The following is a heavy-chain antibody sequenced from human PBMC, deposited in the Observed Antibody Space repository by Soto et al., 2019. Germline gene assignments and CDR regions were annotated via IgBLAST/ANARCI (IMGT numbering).Heavy chain of an antibody. D-gene: IGHD3-9*01. J-gene: IGHJ6*02. CDR1: GGTFSSYA. Sequence: QVQLVQSGAEVKKPGSSVKVSCKASGGTFSSYAISWVRQAPGQGLEWMGGIIPIFGTANYAQKFQGRVTITADESTSTAYMELSSLRSEDTAVYYCVRCGYDMPPDYYYGMDVWGQGTTVTVSS. V-gene: IGHV1-69*12. CDR2: IIPIFGTA. CDR3: VRCGYDMPPDYYYGMDV.